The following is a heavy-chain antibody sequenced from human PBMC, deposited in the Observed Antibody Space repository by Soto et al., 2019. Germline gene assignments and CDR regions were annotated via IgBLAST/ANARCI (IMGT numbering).Heavy chain of an antibody. D-gene: IGHD3-3*02. CDR3: ARHLAGNRDY. CDR1: GFTFGDYA. J-gene: IGHJ4*02. CDR2: IRSKAYGGTT. V-gene: IGHV3-49*03. Sequence: GGSLRLSCTASGFTFGDYAMSWFRQAPGKELERVGFIRSKAYGGTTEYAASVKGRFTISRDNAKNTLYLQMNSLRAEDTAVYYCARHLAGNRDYWGQGTLVTVSS.